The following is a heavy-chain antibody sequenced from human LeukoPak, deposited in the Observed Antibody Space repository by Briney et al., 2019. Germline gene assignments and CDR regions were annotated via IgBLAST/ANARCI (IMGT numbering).Heavy chain of an antibody. V-gene: IGHV4-59*01. CDR2: IYYSGST. Sequence: SETLFLTCTVSGGSIGSYYWSWIRQPPGKGLEWIGYIYYSGSTNYNPSLKSRVTISVDTSKNQFSLKLSSVTAADTAVYYCARTVQSSGWFPDAFDIWGQGTMVTVSS. CDR3: ARTVQSSGWFPDAFDI. CDR1: GGSIGSYY. J-gene: IGHJ3*02. D-gene: IGHD6-19*01.